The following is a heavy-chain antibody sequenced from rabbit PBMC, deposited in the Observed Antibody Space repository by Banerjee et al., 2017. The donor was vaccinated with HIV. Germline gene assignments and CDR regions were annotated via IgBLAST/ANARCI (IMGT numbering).Heavy chain of an antibody. CDR1: GIDFSSGYD. CDR2: IGTDSGST. CDR3: ARNYGTGSYDL. J-gene: IGHJ4*01. V-gene: IGHV1S40*01. D-gene: IGHD7-1*01. Sequence: QSLEESGGDLVKPGASLTLTCKASGIDFSSGYDICWVRQAPGKGLEWIGCIGTDSGSTGYASWAKGRFTISKTSSTTVTLRMTSLTAADTATYFCARNYGTGSYDLWGPGTLVTVS.